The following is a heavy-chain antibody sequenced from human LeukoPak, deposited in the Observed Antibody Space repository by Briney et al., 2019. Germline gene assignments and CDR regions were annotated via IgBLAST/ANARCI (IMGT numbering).Heavy chain of an antibody. J-gene: IGHJ4*02. CDR1: GFTFSRHW. CDR3: ARDGGHSTDLDY. CDR2: IKQDGSER. D-gene: IGHD2-8*02. V-gene: IGHV3-7*01. Sequence: GGSLRLSCATSGFTFSRHWMTWVRQAPGKGPEWVANIKQDGSERFYVHSVRGRFTISRDNAKNALYLQMNSLRAEDTAVYYCARDGGHSTDLDYWGQGILVTVSS.